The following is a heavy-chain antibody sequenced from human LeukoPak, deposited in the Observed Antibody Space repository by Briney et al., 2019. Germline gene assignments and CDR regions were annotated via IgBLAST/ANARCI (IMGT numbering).Heavy chain of an antibody. V-gene: IGHV3-33*08. J-gene: IGHJ6*02. CDR2: IWYDGSNK. CDR3: ARDRPFWTSPFLGGMDV. CDR1: GFTLRSYG. Sequence: GRSLRLSCAASGFTLRSYGMHWVRQAPGKGLEWVAVIWYDGSNKYYADSVKGRFTISRDNSKNTLYLQMNSLRAEDTAVYYCARDRPFWTSPFLGGMDVWGQGTTVTVSS. D-gene: IGHD3/OR15-3a*01.